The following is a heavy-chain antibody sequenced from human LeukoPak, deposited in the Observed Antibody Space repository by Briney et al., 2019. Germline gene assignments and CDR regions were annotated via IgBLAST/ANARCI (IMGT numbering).Heavy chain of an antibody. CDR3: ARFDSSGADAFDI. J-gene: IGHJ3*02. Sequence: PSETLSLTCTVSGGSISSYYWSWIRQPPGKGLEWIGYIYYSGSTNYNPSLKSRVTISVDTSKNQFSLKLSSVTAADTAVYYCARFDSSGADAFDIWGQGTMVTVPS. CDR2: IYYSGST. D-gene: IGHD6-19*01. CDR1: GGSISSYY. V-gene: IGHV4-59*01.